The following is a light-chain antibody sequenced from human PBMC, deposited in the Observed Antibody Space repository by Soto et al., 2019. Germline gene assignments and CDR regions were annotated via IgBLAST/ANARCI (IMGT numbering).Light chain of an antibody. CDR1: QSISSY. Sequence: DIQMTQSPSILSVSVGDRVTITCRASQSISSYLNWYQQKPGKAPKLLIYAASSLQSGVPSRFSGSGSGTDFTLTISSLQPEDFATYYCQQSYSTSWTFGQGTKVDI. J-gene: IGKJ1*01. CDR2: AAS. V-gene: IGKV1-39*01. CDR3: QQSYSTSWT.